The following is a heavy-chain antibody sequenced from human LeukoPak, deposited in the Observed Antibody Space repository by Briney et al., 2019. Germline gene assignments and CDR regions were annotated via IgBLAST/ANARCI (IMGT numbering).Heavy chain of an antibody. V-gene: IGHV3-23*01. J-gene: IGHJ6*02. D-gene: IGHD3-10*01. Sequence: GGSLRLSCAASGFTFSSYAMSWVRQAPGKGLEWVSAISGSGGSTYYADSVKGRFTISRDNSKNTLYLQMNSLRAEDTAVYYCAKPGEGYYYYGMDVWGQGTRSPSP. CDR2: ISGSGGST. CDR1: GFTFSSYA. CDR3: AKPGEGYYYYGMDV.